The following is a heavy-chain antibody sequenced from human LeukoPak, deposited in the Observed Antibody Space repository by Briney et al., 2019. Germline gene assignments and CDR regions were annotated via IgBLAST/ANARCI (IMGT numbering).Heavy chain of an antibody. Sequence: SETLSLTCAVYGGSFSGYYWSWIRQPPGKGLEWIGEINHSGSTNYNPSLKSRVTISVDTSKNQFSLKLSSVTAADTAVYYCAREYCSSTSCYVRSYWYFDLWGRGTLVTVSS. CDR3: AREYCSSTSCYVRSYWYFDL. CDR2: INHSGST. D-gene: IGHD2-2*01. CDR1: GGSFSGYY. V-gene: IGHV4-34*01. J-gene: IGHJ2*01.